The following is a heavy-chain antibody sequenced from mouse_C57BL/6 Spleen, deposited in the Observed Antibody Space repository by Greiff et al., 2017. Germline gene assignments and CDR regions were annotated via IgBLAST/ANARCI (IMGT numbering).Heavy chain of an antibody. D-gene: IGHD1-1*01. Sequence: VQLQQSGAELVRPGASVTLSCKASGYTFTDYEMHWVKQTPVHGLEWIGAIDPETGGTAYNQKFKGKAILTADKSSSTAYMELRSLTSEDSAVYYCTEDYGSSQAWFAYWGQGTLVTVSA. CDR2: IDPETGGT. J-gene: IGHJ3*01. V-gene: IGHV1-15*01. CDR3: TEDYGSSQAWFAY. CDR1: GYTFTDYE.